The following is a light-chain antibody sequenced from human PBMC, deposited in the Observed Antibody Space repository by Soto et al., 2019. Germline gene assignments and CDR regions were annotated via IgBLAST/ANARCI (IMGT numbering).Light chain of an antibody. J-gene: IGLJ3*02. Sequence: QSALTQPASVSGSPGQSIAISCTGSSSDVGSYDRVSWYQHHPGKAPTLIIYEVNKRPSGVSDRFSGSKSGNTASLTISGLQAEDEADYYCCSSVGSPNWVFGGGTQLTVL. CDR1: SSDVGSYDR. V-gene: IGLV2-23*02. CDR2: EVN. CDR3: CSSVGSPNWV.